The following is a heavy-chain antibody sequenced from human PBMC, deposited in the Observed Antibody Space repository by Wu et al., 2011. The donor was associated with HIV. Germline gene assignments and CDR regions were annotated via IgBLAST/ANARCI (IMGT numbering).Heavy chain of an antibody. D-gene: IGHD2-2*01. CDR3: ARSGVSAEYYFYYMND. V-gene: IGHV1-2*02. CDR2: INPNSGGT. CDR1: GYTFIGFY. Sequence: VQLVQSWAEVKKPGASVKVSCKASGYTFIGFYIHWVRQAPGQGLEWMGWINPNSGGTNYAQKFQGRATMTRDTSINTAYMELSSLRSDDTAVYYCARSGVSAEYYFYYMNDWGKGTTVTVPS. J-gene: IGHJ6*03.